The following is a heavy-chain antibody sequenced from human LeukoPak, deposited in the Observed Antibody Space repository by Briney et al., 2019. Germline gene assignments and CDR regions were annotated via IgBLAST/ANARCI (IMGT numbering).Heavy chain of an antibody. V-gene: IGHV3-13*01. D-gene: IGHD5-24*01. CDR2: LGTAGDT. Sequence: GGSLRLSCAASGFILSNYAMHWVRQPAGKGLEWVSALGTAGDTFYPGSVRGRFTISRDNAKKSLFLQMSSLRAEDTAIYYCARQSTPHGNFDYWGQGTLVTVSS. J-gene: IGHJ4*02. CDR3: ARQSTPHGNFDY. CDR1: GFILSNYA.